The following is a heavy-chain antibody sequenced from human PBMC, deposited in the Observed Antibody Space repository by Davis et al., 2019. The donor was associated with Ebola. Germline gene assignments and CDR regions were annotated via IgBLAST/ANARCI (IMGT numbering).Heavy chain of an antibody. Sequence: ASVKVSCKASGYTFSRYYIHWVRQAPGQGPEWMGIINPDGGRTSYAHRFEGRVTITRDTSASTAYMELSSLRSEDTAVYYCARDVQGYNWFDPWGQETLVTVSS. CDR2: INPDGGRT. J-gene: IGHJ5*02. V-gene: IGHV1-46*01. D-gene: IGHD1-1*01. CDR3: ARDVQGYNWFDP. CDR1: GYTFSRYY.